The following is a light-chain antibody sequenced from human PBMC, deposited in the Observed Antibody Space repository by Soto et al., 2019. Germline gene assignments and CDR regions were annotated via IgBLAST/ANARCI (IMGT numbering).Light chain of an antibody. CDR1: QSVSSSY. CDR3: QQYGSSPRFT. V-gene: IGKV3-20*01. Sequence: EIVMTQSPGTLSLSPGERATLSCRASQSVSSSYLAWYQQKPGQAPRLLIYGASSRATGIPDRFSGSGSGTDFTLNISRLDPEDFAVYYCQQYGSSPRFTFGPGTKVDIK. CDR2: GAS. J-gene: IGKJ3*01.